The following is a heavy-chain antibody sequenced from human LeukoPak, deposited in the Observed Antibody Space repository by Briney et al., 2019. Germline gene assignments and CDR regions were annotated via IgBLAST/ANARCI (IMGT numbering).Heavy chain of an antibody. CDR1: GYTFTGYY. V-gene: IGHV1-2*02. Sequence: ASVKVSCKASGYTFTGYYMHWVRQAPGQGLEWMGWINPNSGGTNYAQKFQGRATMTRDTSISTAYMELSRLRSDDTAVYYCARGSRVLLWFGESLDYWGQGTLVTVSS. CDR2: INPNSGGT. CDR3: ARGSRVLLWFGESLDY. D-gene: IGHD3-10*01. J-gene: IGHJ4*02.